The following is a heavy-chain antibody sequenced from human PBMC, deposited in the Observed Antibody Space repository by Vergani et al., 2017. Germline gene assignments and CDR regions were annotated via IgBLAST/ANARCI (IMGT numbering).Heavy chain of an antibody. Sequence: EVELVQSGPEMRKPGESLKISCKGSEYSFGNYWIGWVRQMPGKGLEWMGIIYPADSDTRYSLSFQGQVTISADKSISTAFLQWDSLKASDTALYYCARHTTYTDSWGQGTLVTVSS. V-gene: IGHV5-51*01. CDR2: IYPADSDT. D-gene: IGHD1-1*01. CDR1: EYSFGNYW. J-gene: IGHJ4*02. CDR3: ARHTTYTDS.